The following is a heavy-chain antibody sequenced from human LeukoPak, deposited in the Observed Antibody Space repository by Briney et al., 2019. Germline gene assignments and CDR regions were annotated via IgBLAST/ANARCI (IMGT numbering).Heavy chain of an antibody. CDR1: GASIRNTSFY. V-gene: IGHV4-39*01. Sequence: PSETLSLTSAVSGASIRNTSFYWGWIRQPPGKGLQWIASIYSSGTTYYNPSIKSRITLFVDTSKNQVSLKLRSVTAADTAVYYCARLPWLGEFANYFDYWGQGTLVTVSS. CDR3: ARLPWLGEFANYFDY. J-gene: IGHJ4*02. D-gene: IGHD3-10*01. CDR2: IYSSGTT.